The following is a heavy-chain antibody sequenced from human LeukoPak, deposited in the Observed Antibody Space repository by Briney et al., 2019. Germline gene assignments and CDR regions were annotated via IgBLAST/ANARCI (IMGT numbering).Heavy chain of an antibody. CDR2: ISYDGSNK. CDR3: AKWKYSYGPYYYYGMDV. D-gene: IGHD5-18*01. V-gene: IGHV3-30*18. J-gene: IGHJ6*02. Sequence: GGSLRLSCAASGFTFSSYGMHWVRQAPGKGLEWVAVISYDGSNKYHADSVKGRFTISRDNSKNTLYLQMNSLRAEDTAVYYCAKWKYSYGPYYYYGMDVWGQGTTVTVSS. CDR1: GFTFSSYG.